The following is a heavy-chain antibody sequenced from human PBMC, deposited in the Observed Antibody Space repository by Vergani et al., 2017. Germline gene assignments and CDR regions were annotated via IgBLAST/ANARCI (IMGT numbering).Heavy chain of an antibody. J-gene: IGHJ4*02. CDR3: AGEPSGWGRVYYFDY. CDR1: GYTFTSYY. V-gene: IGHV1-46*01. Sequence: QVQLVQSGAEVKKPGASVKVSCKASGYTFTSYYMHWVRQAPGQGLEWMGIINPSGGSTSYAQKFQGRVTMTRDTSTSTVYMELSSLRSEDTAVYYCAGEPSGWGRVYYFDYWGQGTLVTVSS. CDR2: INPSGGST. D-gene: IGHD6-19*01.